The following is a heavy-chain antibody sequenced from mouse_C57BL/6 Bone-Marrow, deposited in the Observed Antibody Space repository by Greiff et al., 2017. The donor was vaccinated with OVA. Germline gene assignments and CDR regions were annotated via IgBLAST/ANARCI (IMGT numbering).Heavy chain of an antibody. V-gene: IGHV1-74*01. CDR1: GYTFTSYW. CDR3: AMLGPYYYGSSFDY. D-gene: IGHD1-1*01. Sequence: QVQLQQPGAELVKPGASVKVSCKASGYTFTSYWMHWVKQRPGQGLEWIGRIHPSASDTNYNQKFKGKATLTVDKSSSTAYMQLSSLTSEDSAVYYCAMLGPYYYGSSFDYWGQGTTLTVSS. CDR2: IHPSASDT. J-gene: IGHJ2*01.